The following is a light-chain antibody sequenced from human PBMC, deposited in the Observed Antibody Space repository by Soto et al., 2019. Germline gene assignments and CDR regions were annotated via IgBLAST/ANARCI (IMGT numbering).Light chain of an antibody. Sequence: EIVMTQSPATLSVSPGERATLSCRASQSVSSNLAWYQQKPGQAPRLLIYGASIRATGIPAWFSGSGSWTEFTLTISSLQSEDFAVYYCQQYNNLLFTFGPGTKVDIK. J-gene: IGKJ3*01. CDR2: GAS. CDR1: QSVSSN. CDR3: QQYNNLLFT. V-gene: IGKV3-15*01.